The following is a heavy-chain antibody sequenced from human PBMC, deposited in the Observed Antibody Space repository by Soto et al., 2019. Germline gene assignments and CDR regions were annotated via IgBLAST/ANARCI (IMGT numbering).Heavy chain of an antibody. CDR2: ISGSGGST. J-gene: IGHJ6*02. CDR1: GFTFSSYA. Sequence: HPVGSLRLSCAASGFTFSSYAMSWVRQAPGKGLEWVSAISGSGGSTYYADSVKGRFTISRDNSKNTLYLQMNSLRAEDTAVYYCAKPFWSGYYTAYYYYGMDVWGQGTTVTVSS. CDR3: AKPFWSGYYTAYYYYGMDV. D-gene: IGHD3-3*01. V-gene: IGHV3-23*01.